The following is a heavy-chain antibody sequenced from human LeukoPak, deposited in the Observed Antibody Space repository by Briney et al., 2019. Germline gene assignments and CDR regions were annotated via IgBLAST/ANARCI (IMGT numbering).Heavy chain of an antibody. V-gene: IGHV1-2*06. CDR3: AKDGANKVRGVHYFYMDV. CDR2: INPNSGGT. CDR1: GYTFTSYG. Sequence: ASVKVSCKASGYTFTSYGISWVRQAPGQGLEWVGRINPNSGGTNYAQKFQGRVTMTRDTSTSTGYMELSGLRSDDTAVYYCAKDGANKVRGVHYFYMDVWGKGTTVTVSS. D-gene: IGHD3-10*01. J-gene: IGHJ6*03.